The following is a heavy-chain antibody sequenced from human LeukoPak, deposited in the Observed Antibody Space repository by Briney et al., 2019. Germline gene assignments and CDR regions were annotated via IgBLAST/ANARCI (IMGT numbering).Heavy chain of an antibody. CDR1: GGSFSGYY. V-gene: IGHV4-34*01. Sequence: SETLSLTCAVYGGSFSGYYWSWIRQPPGKGLEWIGEINHSGSTNYNPSLKSRVTISVDTSKNQFSLKLSPVTAADTAVYYCAKLAGCSSTSCYSVDYWGQGTLVTVSS. J-gene: IGHJ4*02. D-gene: IGHD2-2*01. CDR2: INHSGST. CDR3: AKLAGCSSTSCYSVDY.